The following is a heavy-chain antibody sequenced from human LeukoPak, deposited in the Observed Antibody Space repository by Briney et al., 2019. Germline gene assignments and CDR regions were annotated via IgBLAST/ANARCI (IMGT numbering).Heavy chain of an antibody. CDR2: ISSSSSTI. J-gene: IGHJ6*03. V-gene: IGHV3-48*01. D-gene: IGHD3-3*01. Sequence: PGGSLRLSCAASGFTFSSYSMDWVRQAPGKGLEWVSYISSSSSTIYYADSVKGRFTISRDNAKNSLYLQMNSLRAEDTAVYYCARRVTIFGVVIIGYMDVWGKGATVPVSS. CDR1: GFTFSSYS. CDR3: ARRVTIFGVVIIGYMDV.